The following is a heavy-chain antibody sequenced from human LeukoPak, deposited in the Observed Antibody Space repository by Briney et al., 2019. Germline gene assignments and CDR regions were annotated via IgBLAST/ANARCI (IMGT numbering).Heavy chain of an antibody. D-gene: IGHD1-26*01. CDR2: IYYGGST. V-gene: IGHV4-30-4*08. CDR3: ARAPELGGYYFDY. CDR1: GGSISSGDYY. Sequence: SETLSLTCTVSGGSISSGDYYWSWIRQPPGKGLEWIGYIYYGGSTYYNPSLKSRVTISVDTSKNQFSLKLSSVTAADTAVYYCARAPELGGYYFDYWGQGTLVTFSS. J-gene: IGHJ4*02.